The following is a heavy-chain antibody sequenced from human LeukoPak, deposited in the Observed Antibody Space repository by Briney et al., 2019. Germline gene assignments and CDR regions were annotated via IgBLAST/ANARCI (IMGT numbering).Heavy chain of an antibody. CDR2: IYYSGST. V-gene: IGHV4-59*11. CDR1: GGPISSHY. J-gene: IGHJ4*02. D-gene: IGHD3-10*01. CDR3: AREGVQDYYSDY. Sequence: PSETLSLTCTVSGGPISSHYWSWIRQPPGKGLEWIGYIYYSGSTNYNPSLKSRVTISADTSKNQFSLKLSSVAAADTAVYYCAREGVQDYYSDYWGQGTLVTVSS.